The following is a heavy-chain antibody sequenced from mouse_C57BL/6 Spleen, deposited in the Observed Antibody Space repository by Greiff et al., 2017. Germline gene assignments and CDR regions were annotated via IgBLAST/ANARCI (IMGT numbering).Heavy chain of an antibody. J-gene: IGHJ1*03. CDR1: GYAFSSYW. CDR2: IYPGDGDT. CDR3: ARSDTTVVATDWYFDV. Sequence: VQLQQSGAELVKPGASVKISCKASGYAFSSYWMNWVKQRPGKGLEWIGQIYPGDGDTNYNGKFKGKATLTADKSSSTAYMQLSSLTSEDSAVYFCARSDTTVVATDWYFDVWGTGTTVTVSS. V-gene: IGHV1-80*01. D-gene: IGHD1-1*01.